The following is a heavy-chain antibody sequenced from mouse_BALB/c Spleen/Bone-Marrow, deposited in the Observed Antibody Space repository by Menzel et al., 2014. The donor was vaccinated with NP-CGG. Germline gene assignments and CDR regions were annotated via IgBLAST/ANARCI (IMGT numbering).Heavy chain of an antibody. V-gene: IGHV1-54*01. D-gene: IGHD3-2*01. CDR1: GYAFTNYL. CDR2: INPGSGGA. Sequence: VQLQESGAELVRPGTSVKVSCKASGYAFTNYLIEWVKQRPVQGLEWIGVINPGSGGANYNAKFKGKATLTADKSSSTAYTQLSSLTSDDSAVYFCAREWTARAVDYWGQGTTLTVSS. CDR3: AREWTARAVDY. J-gene: IGHJ2*01.